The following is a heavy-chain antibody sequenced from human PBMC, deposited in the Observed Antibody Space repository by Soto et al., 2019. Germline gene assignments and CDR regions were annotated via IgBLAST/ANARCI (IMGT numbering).Heavy chain of an antibody. D-gene: IGHD3-10*01. CDR2: IWYDGSND. Sequence: QVQLVESGGGVVQPGRSLRLSCAGSGFIFNKYGMHWVRQAPGKGLEWVAIIWYDGSNDFYADSVKGRFTISKDNSKNKVYLEMESLRVEDTAIYYCARAGVENWLDPWGQGTLVTVSS. CDR3: ARAGVENWLDP. CDR1: GFIFNKYG. J-gene: IGHJ5*02. V-gene: IGHV3-33*01.